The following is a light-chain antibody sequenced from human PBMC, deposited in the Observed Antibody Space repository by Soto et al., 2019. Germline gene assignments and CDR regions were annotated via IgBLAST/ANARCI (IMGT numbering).Light chain of an antibody. CDR3: QQYNDWPLPT. Sequence: EIVMTQSPATLFVSLGERVTLSCRASHSVFTNLAWYQHKPGQAPRLLIYGASTRAAGIPARFSGSGSGTGFTLTISSLQSEDFAFYYCQQYNDWPLPTFGGGTKVEIK. CDR2: GAS. J-gene: IGKJ4*01. V-gene: IGKV3-15*01. CDR1: HSVFTN.